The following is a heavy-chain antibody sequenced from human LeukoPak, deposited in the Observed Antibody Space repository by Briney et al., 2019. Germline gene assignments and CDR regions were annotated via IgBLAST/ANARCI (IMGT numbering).Heavy chain of an antibody. V-gene: IGHV4-59*01. CDR1: GGSISSSH. Sequence: SETLSLTCSVSGGSISSSHWNWIRQPPGKGLEWIGYIYYTGSTNYNPSLKSRVTISLDTSKNQFSLRLSSATAADTAVYYCARDVGATTSYFDYWGQGTLVTVSS. J-gene: IGHJ4*02. D-gene: IGHD1-26*01. CDR3: ARDVGATTSYFDY. CDR2: IYYTGST.